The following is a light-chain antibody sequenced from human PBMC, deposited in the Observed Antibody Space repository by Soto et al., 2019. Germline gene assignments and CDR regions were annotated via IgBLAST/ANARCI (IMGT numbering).Light chain of an antibody. J-gene: IGKJ1*01. Sequence: DIQMTQSPSSPSASVKDRVIITCRASQSISNHLNWYQQKPGKAPKLLIFAASSLQSGVPSRFSGSGSGTEFTLTISSLQPDDFATYYCQHYNSYSEAFGQGTKVDI. CDR2: AAS. CDR1: QSISNH. V-gene: IGKV1-39*01. CDR3: QHYNSYSEA.